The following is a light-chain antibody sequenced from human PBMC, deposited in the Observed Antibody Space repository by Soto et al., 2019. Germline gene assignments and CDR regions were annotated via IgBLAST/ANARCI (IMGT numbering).Light chain of an antibody. V-gene: IGLV1-51*01. CDR2: DNN. CDR1: TSNIGSNY. J-gene: IGLJ2*01. Sequence: QSVLTQPPSVSAAPGQKVTISCSGSTSNIGSNYVSWYQQLPTTAPKVLVYDNNKRPSGIPDRFSGSKSGTSATLGITGLQTGDEADYYCGTWDSRLSAVVFGGGTKLTVL. CDR3: GTWDSRLSAVV.